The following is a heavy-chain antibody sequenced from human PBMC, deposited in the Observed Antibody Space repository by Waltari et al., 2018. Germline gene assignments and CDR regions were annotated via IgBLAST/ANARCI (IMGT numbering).Heavy chain of an antibody. CDR1: GYSISSGYY. CDR3: ARQGSSSSPTYFDY. CDR2: IYHSGGT. V-gene: IGHV4-38-2*01. J-gene: IGHJ4*02. D-gene: IGHD6-6*01. Sequence: QVQLQESGPGLVKPSETLSLTCAVSGYSISSGYYWGWIRQPPGKGLEWIGSIYHSGGTYYNPSLKSRVTIAVNTSKNKFSLKLSAVTAADTAVYYGARQGSSSSPTYFDYWGQGTLVTVSS.